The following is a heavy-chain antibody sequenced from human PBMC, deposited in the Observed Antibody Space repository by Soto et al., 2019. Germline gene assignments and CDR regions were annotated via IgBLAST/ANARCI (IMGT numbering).Heavy chain of an antibody. Sequence: PXETLSLTCTVSGVSITSYFWSWIRQTPGKGLDWIGSISFSGATYSNPSLKGRAALSVDTSENHLSLTLNSVTSADTAVYFCARDRRDGYKRYFAFWGQGNQVTVSS. J-gene: IGHJ4*02. V-gene: IGHV4-59*01. CDR3: ARDRRDGYKRYFAF. CDR2: ISFSGAT. CDR1: GVSITSYF. D-gene: IGHD3-9*01.